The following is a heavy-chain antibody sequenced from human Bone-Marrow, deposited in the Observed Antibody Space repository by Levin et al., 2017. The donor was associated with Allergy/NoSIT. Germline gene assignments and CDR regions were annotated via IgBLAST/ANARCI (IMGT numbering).Heavy chain of an antibody. Sequence: GGSLRLSCAASGVTFSSFAMSWVRQAPGKGLEWVAVISGDADSSYYADSVKGRFTISRDNSKNTVYLQMNSLRSDDSAVYYCAILQAYCSMTMCYGHDYWGQGTQVTVSS. CDR2: ISGDADSS. V-gene: IGHV3-23*01. CDR1: GVTFSSFA. D-gene: IGHD2-2*01. J-gene: IGHJ4*02. CDR3: AILQAYCSMTMCYGHDY.